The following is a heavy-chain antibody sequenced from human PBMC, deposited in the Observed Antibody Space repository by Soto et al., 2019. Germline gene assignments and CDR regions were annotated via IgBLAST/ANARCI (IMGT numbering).Heavy chain of an antibody. CDR2: IWYDGSNK. CDR1: GFTFSSYG. CDR3: ARLAMITFGGVIVNYYYYMDF. D-gene: IGHD3-16*02. J-gene: IGHJ6*03. V-gene: IGHV3-33*01. Sequence: QVQLVESGGGVVQPGRSLRLSCAASGFTFSSYGMHWVRQAPGKGLEWVAVIWYDGSNKYYADSVKGRFTISRDNSKNTLYLQMSSLRAEDTAVYYCARLAMITFGGVIVNYYYYMDFWGKGTTVTVSS.